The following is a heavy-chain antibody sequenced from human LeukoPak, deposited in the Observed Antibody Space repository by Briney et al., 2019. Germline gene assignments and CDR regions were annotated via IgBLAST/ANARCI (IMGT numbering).Heavy chain of an antibody. J-gene: IGHJ2*01. D-gene: IGHD1-26*01. CDR3: ARTGSYYFWYFDL. CDR1: GFTFSDHY. V-gene: IGHV3-72*01. CDR2: TRNKANSYTT. Sequence: PGGSLRLSCAASGFTFSDHYMDWVRQAPGKGLEWVGRTRNKANSYTTEYAASVKGRFTISRDDSKNSLYLQMNSLKTEDTAVYYCARTGSYYFWYFDLWGRGTLVTVSS.